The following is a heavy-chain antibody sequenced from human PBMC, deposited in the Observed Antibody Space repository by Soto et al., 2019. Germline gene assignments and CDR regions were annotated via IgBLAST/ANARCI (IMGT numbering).Heavy chain of an antibody. J-gene: IGHJ5*02. CDR1: GFTFSSYS. D-gene: IGHD2-15*01. Sequence: EVQLVESGGGLVKPGGSLRLSCAASGFTFSSYSMNWVRQAPGKGLEWVSSISSSSTYIYYADSVKGRFTISRDNAKNSRYLQMNSLRAEDTALYYCAVIGVVAATHWFDPWGQGTLVTVSS. CDR2: ISSSSTYI. CDR3: AVIGVVAATHWFDP. V-gene: IGHV3-21*01.